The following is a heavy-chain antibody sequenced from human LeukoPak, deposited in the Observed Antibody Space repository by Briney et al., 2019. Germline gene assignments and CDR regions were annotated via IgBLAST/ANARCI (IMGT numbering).Heavy chain of an antibody. D-gene: IGHD3-3*01. CDR2: IYTSGST. CDR1: GGSISSYY. CDR3: ARGLRTTIFGVVEDWFDP. J-gene: IGHJ5*02. Sequence: PSETLSLTCTVSGGSISSYYWSWIRQPPGKGLEWIGYIYTSGSTNYNPSLKSRVTISVDTSKNQFSLKLSSVTAADTAVYYCARGLRTTIFGVVEDWFDPWGQGTLVTVSS. V-gene: IGHV4-4*09.